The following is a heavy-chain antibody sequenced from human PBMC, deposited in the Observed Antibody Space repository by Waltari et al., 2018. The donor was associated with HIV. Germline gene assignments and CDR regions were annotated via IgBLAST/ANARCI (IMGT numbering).Heavy chain of an antibody. V-gene: IGHV1-8*01. CDR2: MSLKTGNA. CDR1: GYHFETFD. D-gene: IGHD3-10*01. J-gene: IGHJ1*01. CDR3: VTSRPGAIFGDF. Sequence: QAQSVQSGAEARQPGASGKLSCRDAGYHFETFDITWVRRATGRGLEWMGWMSLKTGNACFGNRFKGRVTLTRDTSIDTAYMELVSLTSQDTAVYYCVTSRPGAIFGDFWGQGTQVTVS.